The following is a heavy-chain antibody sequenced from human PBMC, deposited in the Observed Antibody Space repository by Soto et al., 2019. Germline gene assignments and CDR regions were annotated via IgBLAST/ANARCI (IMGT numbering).Heavy chain of an antibody. CDR1: SFTFTDYY. CDR3: ARVGGTSEMNYGLDV. D-gene: IGHD6-25*01. V-gene: IGHV1-2*04. J-gene: IGHJ6*02. Sequence: ASVXVSCKASSFTFTDYYIHLLLQAPGQGLEWMGWINSNSGGTQYAQKFKGLVTMTSDTTISTAYMEVSRLRSDDTAVYYCARVGGTSEMNYGLDVWGQGTTV. CDR2: INSNSGGT.